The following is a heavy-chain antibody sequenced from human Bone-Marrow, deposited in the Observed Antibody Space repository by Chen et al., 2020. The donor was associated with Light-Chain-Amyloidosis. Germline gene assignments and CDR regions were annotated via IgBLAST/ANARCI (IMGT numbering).Heavy chain of an antibody. CDR2: IIPVIGTI. V-gene: IGHV1-69*05. J-gene: IGHJ6*03. Sequence: GTEVKKPGPSVKVSCKASGGTFSSYALNWVRQAPGQGLEWMAEIIPVIGTIRYAPDFQGRVTVTTDESMSTAYMELSSLRSEDTAVYYCATARLPAGTYTYYHSYYMHVWGTGTTVIVSS. CDR1: GGTFSSYA. CDR3: ATARLPAGTYTYYHSYYMHV. D-gene: IGHD2-2*01.